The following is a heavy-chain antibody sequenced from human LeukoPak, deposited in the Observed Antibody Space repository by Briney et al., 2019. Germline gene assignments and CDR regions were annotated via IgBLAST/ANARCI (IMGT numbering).Heavy chain of an antibody. CDR2: FDPEDGET. CDR3: ATDPAGGNPSYYFDY. CDR1: GYTLTVLS. D-gene: IGHD1-14*01. J-gene: IGHJ4*02. V-gene: IGHV1-24*01. Sequence: ASVTVSCKVSGYTLTVLSMHWVRQAPGKGLEWMGGFDPEDGETICAQKFQGRVTMTEDTSTDTAYMELSSLRSEDTAVYYCATDPAGGNPSYYFDYWGQGTLVTVSS.